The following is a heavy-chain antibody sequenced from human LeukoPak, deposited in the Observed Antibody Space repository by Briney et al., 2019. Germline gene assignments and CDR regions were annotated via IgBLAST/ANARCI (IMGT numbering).Heavy chain of an antibody. D-gene: IGHD4-17*01. CDR1: GFTFSSYW. J-gene: IGHJ4*02. CDR2: INSDGSST. Sequence: PGGSLRLSCAASGFTFSSYWMHWVRQAPGKGLVWVSRINSDGSSTSYADSVQGRFTISRDNAKNTLYLQMNSLRVEDTAVYYCARVSPEGDYDYWGQGTLVTVSS. V-gene: IGHV3-74*01. CDR3: ARVSPEGDYDY.